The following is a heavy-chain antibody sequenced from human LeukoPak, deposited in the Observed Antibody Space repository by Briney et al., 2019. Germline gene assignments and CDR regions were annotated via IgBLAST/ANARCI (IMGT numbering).Heavy chain of an antibody. Sequence: GESLKISCKGSGYSFTSYWISWVRQMPGKGLEWMGRIDPSDSYTKYSPSFQGHVTISSDESISTAYLQWSSLKASDTAMYYCARHFLGELPDMDVWGQGTTVTVSS. D-gene: IGHD1-26*01. CDR3: ARHFLGELPDMDV. CDR1: GYSFTSYW. CDR2: IDPSDSYT. J-gene: IGHJ6*02. V-gene: IGHV5-10-1*01.